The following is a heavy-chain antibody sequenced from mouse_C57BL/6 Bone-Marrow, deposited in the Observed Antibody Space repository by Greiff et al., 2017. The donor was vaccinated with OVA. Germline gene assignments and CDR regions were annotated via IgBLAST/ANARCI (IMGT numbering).Heavy chain of an antibody. Sequence: QVQLKQPGAELVRPGSSVKLSCKASGYTFTSYWMHWVKQRPIQGLEWIGNIDPSDSETHYNQKFKDKATLTVDKSSSTAYMQLSSLTSEDSAVYYCARLHMVTTMDWYFDVWGTGTTVTVSS. V-gene: IGHV1-52*01. CDR3: ARLHMVTTMDWYFDV. CDR2: IDPSDSET. CDR1: GYTFTSYW. D-gene: IGHD2-2*01. J-gene: IGHJ1*03.